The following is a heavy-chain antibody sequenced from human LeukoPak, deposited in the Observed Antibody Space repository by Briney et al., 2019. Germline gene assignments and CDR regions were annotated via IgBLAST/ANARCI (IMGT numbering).Heavy chain of an antibody. V-gene: IGHV4-34*01. J-gene: IGHJ4*02. CDR2: INHSGST. D-gene: IGHD4-23*01. CDR1: GGSFSGYY. CDR3: ARVPRAATVVTVGIDY. Sequence: PSETLSLTCAVYGGSFSGYYWSWIRQPPGKGLEWIGEINHSGSTNYNPSLKSRVTISVDTSKNQFSLKLSSVTAADTAVYYCARVPRAATVVTVGIDYWGQGTLVTVSS.